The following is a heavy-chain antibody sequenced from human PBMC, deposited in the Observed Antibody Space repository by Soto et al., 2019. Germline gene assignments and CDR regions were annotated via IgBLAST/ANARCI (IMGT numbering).Heavy chain of an antibody. CDR1: GYTFTSYY. D-gene: IGHD2-15*01. V-gene: IGHV1-46*01. CDR2: INPSGGST. CDR3: ARPMKGYCSGGSCYRPFDY. Sequence: GASVKVSCRASGYTFTSYYMHWVRQAPGQGLEWMGIINPSGGSTSYAQKFQGRVTMTRYTSTSTAYMELSSLRSEDTAVYSCARPMKGYCSGGSCYRPFDYWGQGNLVTVSS. J-gene: IGHJ4*02.